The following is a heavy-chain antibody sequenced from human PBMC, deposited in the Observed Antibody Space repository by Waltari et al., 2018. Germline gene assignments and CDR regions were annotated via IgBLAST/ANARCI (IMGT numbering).Heavy chain of an antibody. CDR2: ISGSGGST. J-gene: IGHJ4*02. CDR3: AKDDFSQWELHTN. V-gene: IGHV3-23*01. D-gene: IGHD1-26*01. Sequence: EVQLLESGGGLVQPGGSLRLSCAASGFPFRGYTMSWVRRAPGKGLEWVSAISGSGGSTYYADSVKGRFTLSRDNSKNTLYLQMNSLRADDTAVDYCAKDDFSQWELHTNWGQGTLVTVSS. CDR1: GFPFRGYT.